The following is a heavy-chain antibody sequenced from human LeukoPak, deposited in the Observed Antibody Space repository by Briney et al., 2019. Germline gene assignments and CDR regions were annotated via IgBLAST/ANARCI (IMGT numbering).Heavy chain of an antibody. V-gene: IGHV4-38-2*02. CDR1: GYSISSGYY. Sequence: SETLSLTCTVSGYSISSGYYWGWIRQPPGKGLEWIGSIYHSGSTNYNPSLKSRVTISVDTSKNQFSLKLSSVTAADTAVYYCAREDPTNDDSSGLFDYWGQGTLVTVSS. CDR2: IYHSGST. CDR3: AREDPTNDDSSGLFDY. D-gene: IGHD3-22*01. J-gene: IGHJ4*02.